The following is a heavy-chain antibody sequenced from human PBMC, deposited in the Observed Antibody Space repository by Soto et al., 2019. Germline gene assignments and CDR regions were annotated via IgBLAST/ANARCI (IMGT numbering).Heavy chain of an antibody. CDR1: GYTFTSYD. J-gene: IGHJ4*02. D-gene: IGHD2-2*01. Sequence: ASVKVSCKASGYTFTSYDINWVRQATGQGLEWMGWMNPNSGNTGYAQKFQGRVTMTRNTSISTAYMELSSLTSEDTAMYYCATHLSDANFDHWRQGTLVTVSS. V-gene: IGHV1-8*01. CDR3: ATHLSDANFDH. CDR2: MNPNSGNT.